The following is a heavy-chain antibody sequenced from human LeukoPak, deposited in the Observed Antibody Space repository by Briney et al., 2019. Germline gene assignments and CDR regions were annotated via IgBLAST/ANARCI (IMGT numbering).Heavy chain of an antibody. V-gene: IGHV3-23*01. J-gene: IGHJ4*02. CDR2: ISGSGGST. CDR1: GFTFSSYA. CDR3: ARKWGATTGDY. D-gene: IGHD1-26*01. Sequence: GGSLSLSCAASGFTFSSYAMSWVRQAPGKGLEWVSAISGSGGSTYYADSVKGRFTISRDNSKNTLYLQMNSLRAEDTAVYYCARKWGATTGDYWGQGTLVTVSS.